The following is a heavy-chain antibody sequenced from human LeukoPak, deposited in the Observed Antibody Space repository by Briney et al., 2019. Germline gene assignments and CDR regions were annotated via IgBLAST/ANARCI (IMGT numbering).Heavy chain of an antibody. CDR3: ARHFGDAYRRSFDF. J-gene: IGHJ4*02. V-gene: IGHV4-59*08. Sequence: SETLSLTCTVSGGSISSYYWSWIRQPPGKGLEYIGYIYYSGSTNYNPSLKSRVTISVDTSKNQFSLKLSSVTAADTAVYYCARHFGDAYRRSFDFWGQGTLVTVSS. CDR2: IYYSGST. D-gene: IGHD5-24*01. CDR1: GGSISSYY.